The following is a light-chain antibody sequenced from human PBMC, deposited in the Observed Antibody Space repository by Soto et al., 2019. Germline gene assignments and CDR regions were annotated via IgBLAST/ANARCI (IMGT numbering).Light chain of an antibody. Sequence: DIVMTQSPDSLAVSLGERATINCKSSQSVLYSSNNKNYLAWYQQKPGQPPKLLIYWASTRESGVPVRFSGSVSGTDFTLTISSLPAEDLAVYYFQQYYSTPYTFGQGTKLEIK. V-gene: IGKV4-1*01. CDR3: QQYYSTPYT. CDR2: WAS. CDR1: QSVLYSSNNKNY. J-gene: IGKJ2*01.